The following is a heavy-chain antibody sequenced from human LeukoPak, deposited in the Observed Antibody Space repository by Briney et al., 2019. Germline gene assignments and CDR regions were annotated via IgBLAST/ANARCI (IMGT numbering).Heavy chain of an antibody. CDR1: GFTFSSYA. CDR3: ARDMGSGYSFDY. V-gene: IGHV3-30-3*01. J-gene: IGHJ4*02. Sequence: PGGSLRLSCAASGFTFSSYAMHWVRQAPGKGLEWVAVISYDGSNKYYAGSVKGRFTISRDNSKNTLYLQMNSLRAEDTAVYYCARDMGSGYSFDYWGQGTLVTVSS. CDR2: ISYDGSNK. D-gene: IGHD3-22*01.